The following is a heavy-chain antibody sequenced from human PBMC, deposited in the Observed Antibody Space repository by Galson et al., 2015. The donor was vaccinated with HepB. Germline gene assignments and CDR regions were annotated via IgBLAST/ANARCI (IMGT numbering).Heavy chain of an antibody. CDR2: INHSGST. V-gene: IGHV4-34*01. CDR1: GGSFSGYY. J-gene: IGHJ4*02. CDR3: ANGRRGVFDY. Sequence: LSLTCAVYGGSFSGYYWSWIRQPPGKGLEWIGEINHSGSTNYNPSLKSRVTISVDTSKNQFSLKLSSVTAADTAVYYCANGRRGVFDYWGQGALVTVSS. D-gene: IGHD5-24*01.